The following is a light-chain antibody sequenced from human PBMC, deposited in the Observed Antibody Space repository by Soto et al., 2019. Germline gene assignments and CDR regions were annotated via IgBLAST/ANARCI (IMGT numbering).Light chain of an antibody. J-gene: IGKJ4*01. CDR3: QQYGSSL. V-gene: IGKV3-20*01. CDR2: DAS. Sequence: EIVMTQSPGTLSVSPGERATLSCRASQSVSSYLAWYQQKPGQAPRLLIYDASTRATGIPARFSGSGSGTDFNLTIRRLEPEDFAVYYCQQYGSSLFGGGTKVDIK. CDR1: QSVSSY.